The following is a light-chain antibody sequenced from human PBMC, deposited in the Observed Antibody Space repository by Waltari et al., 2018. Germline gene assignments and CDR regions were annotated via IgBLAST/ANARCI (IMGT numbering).Light chain of an antibody. CDR2: EVN. CDR3: SSYAGGNTYVI. J-gene: IGLJ2*01. CDR1: SSDVGSYNL. V-gene: IGLV2-23*02. Sequence: QSALTPPASVSGSPGQSITIFCTGTSSDVGSYNLFSWYQKHPGKAPKLIIYEVNKWPSGASNRFAGSKSGNTASLTISGLQAEDEADYYCSSYAGGNTYVIFGGGTKLTVL.